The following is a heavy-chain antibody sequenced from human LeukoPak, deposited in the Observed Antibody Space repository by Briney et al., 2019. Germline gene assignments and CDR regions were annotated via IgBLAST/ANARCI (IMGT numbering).Heavy chain of an antibody. CDR2: ISGGGT. V-gene: IGHV3-23*01. D-gene: IGHD5-18*01. J-gene: IGHJ4*02. CDR3: ARDLSGIAGYTYGRGIDY. Sequence: GGSLRLSCAASGFTFSSYAMSWVRQAPGKGLEWVSAISGGGTYYADSVKGRFTISRDNSKNTLYLQMNSLRAEDTAVYYCARDLSGIAGYTYGRGIDYWGQGTLVTASS. CDR1: GFTFSSYA.